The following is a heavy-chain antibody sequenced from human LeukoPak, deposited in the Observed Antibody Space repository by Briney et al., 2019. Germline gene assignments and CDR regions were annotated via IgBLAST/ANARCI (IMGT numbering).Heavy chain of an antibody. Sequence: PGGSLRFSCEASGFIVTSYYMTWVGQVPGKGLEWVSVIYSGGTTYYADSVKGRVAISRDNSKNTVFLQMNSVRAEDTAVYYCARSYSNHLFGMDVWGQGTTVTVSS. CDR2: IYSGGTT. CDR3: ARSYSNHLFGMDV. V-gene: IGHV3-66*01. D-gene: IGHD4-11*01. J-gene: IGHJ6*02. CDR1: GFIVTSYY.